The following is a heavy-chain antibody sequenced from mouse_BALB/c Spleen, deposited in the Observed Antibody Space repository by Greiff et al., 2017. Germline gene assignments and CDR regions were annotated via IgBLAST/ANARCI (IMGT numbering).Heavy chain of an antibody. V-gene: IGHV1-14*01. CDR1: GYTFTSYV. Sequence: VQLQQSGPELVKPGASVKMSCKASGYTFTSYVMHWVKQKPGQGLEWIGYINPYNDGTTYNEKFKGKATLTSDKSSSTAYMELSSLTSEDSAVYYCARGGLRPFDYWGQGTTLTVSS. D-gene: IGHD2-4*01. CDR2: INPYNDGT. CDR3: ARGGLRPFDY. J-gene: IGHJ2*01.